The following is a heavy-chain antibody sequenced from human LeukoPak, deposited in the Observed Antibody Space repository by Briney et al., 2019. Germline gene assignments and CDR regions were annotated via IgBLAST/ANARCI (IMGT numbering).Heavy chain of an antibody. CDR3: ARVRSAAAGTRYSYSGDFDY. J-gene: IGHJ4*02. CDR2: INYSGST. V-gene: IGHV4-34*01. Sequence: SETLSLTCAVYGGSFSGYYWSWIRQPPGKGLEWIGEINYSGSTNYNPSLKSRVTISVDTSKNQFSLKLSSVTAADTAVYYCARVRSAAAGTRYSYSGDFDYWGQGTLVTVSS. CDR1: GGSFSGYY. D-gene: IGHD6-13*01.